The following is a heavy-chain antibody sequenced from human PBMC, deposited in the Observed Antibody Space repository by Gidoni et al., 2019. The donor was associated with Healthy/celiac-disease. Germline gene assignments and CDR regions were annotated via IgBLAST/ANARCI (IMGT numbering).Heavy chain of an antibody. CDR1: GFTFSSYA. CDR2: ISYDGSNK. Sequence: QVQLVESGGGVVQPGRSRRLSCAAPGFTFSSYAMHWVRSAPGKGLEWVAVISYDGSNKYYADSVKGRFTISRDNSKNTLYLQMNSLRAEDTAVYYCARDVDLGPPDVWGKGTTVTVSS. CDR3: ARDVDLGPPDV. J-gene: IGHJ6*04. D-gene: IGHD3-9*01. V-gene: IGHV3-30-3*01.